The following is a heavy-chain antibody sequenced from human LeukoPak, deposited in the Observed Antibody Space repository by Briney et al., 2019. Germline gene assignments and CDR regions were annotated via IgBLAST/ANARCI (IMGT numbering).Heavy chain of an antibody. Sequence: PSETLSLTCTVSGGSISTYYWSWIRQPPGKGLEWIGYIYYSGSTNYNPSLKSRVTISVDTSKNQFSLKLSSVTAADTAVYYCARGRDLITMIVVVHTGTFDIWGQGTMVTVSS. CDR2: IYYSGST. CDR1: GGSISTYY. J-gene: IGHJ3*02. CDR3: ARGRDLITMIVVVHTGTFDI. D-gene: IGHD3-22*01. V-gene: IGHV4-59*12.